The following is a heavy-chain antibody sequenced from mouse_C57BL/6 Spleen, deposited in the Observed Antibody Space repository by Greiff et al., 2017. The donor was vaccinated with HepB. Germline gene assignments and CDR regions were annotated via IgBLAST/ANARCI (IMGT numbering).Heavy chain of an antibody. CDR1: GFTFSSYA. V-gene: IGHV5-4*03. D-gene: IGHD2-1*01. CDR2: ISDGGSYT. CDR3: ARSYGNYVDYAMDY. Sequence: EVKLVESGGGLVKPGGSLKLSCAASGFTFSSYAMSWVRQTPEKRLEWVATISDGGSYTYYPDNVKGRFTIARDNAKNNLYLQMSHLKSEDTAMYYCARSYGNYVDYAMDYWGQGTSVTVSS. J-gene: IGHJ4*01.